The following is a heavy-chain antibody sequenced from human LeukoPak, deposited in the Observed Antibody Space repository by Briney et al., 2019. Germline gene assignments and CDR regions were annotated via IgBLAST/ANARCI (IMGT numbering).Heavy chain of an antibody. CDR1: GYTFTGYY. J-gene: IGHJ4*02. D-gene: IGHD3-3*01. CDR3: ARDREWPYYFDY. V-gene: IGHV1-2*02. Sequence: ASVKVSCKASGYTFTGYYMHWVRQAPGQGLEWMGWINPNSGGTNYAQKFQGRVTMTGDTSISTAYMELSRLRSDDTAVYYCARDREWPYYFDYWGQGTLVTVSS. CDR2: INPNSGGT.